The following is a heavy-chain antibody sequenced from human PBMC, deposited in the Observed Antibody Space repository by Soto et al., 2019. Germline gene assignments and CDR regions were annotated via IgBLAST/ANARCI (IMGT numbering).Heavy chain of an antibody. CDR2: IWYDGSNK. D-gene: IGHD3-10*01. CDR1: GFTFSSYG. J-gene: IGHJ4*02. Sequence: PGGSLRLSCAASGFTFSSYGMHWVRQAPGKGLEWVAVIWYDGSNKYYADSVKGRFTISRDNSKNTLYLQMNSLRAEDTAVYYCARVRVYYGSGSYLALDYWGQGTLVTVSS. CDR3: ARVRVYYGSGSYLALDY. V-gene: IGHV3-33*01.